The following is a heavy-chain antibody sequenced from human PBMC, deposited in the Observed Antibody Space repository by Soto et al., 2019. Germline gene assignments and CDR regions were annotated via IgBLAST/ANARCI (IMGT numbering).Heavy chain of an antibody. CDR2: IYYSGST. V-gene: IGHV4-59*08. CDR3: ARPSKVTGWVFDY. D-gene: IGHD4-17*01. Sequence: SETLSLTCTVSGGSISSYYWSWIRQPPGKGLEWIGYIYYSGSTNYNPSLKSRVTISVDTSKNQFSLKLSSVTAADTAVYYCARPSKVTGWVFDYWGQGTLVTVSS. J-gene: IGHJ4*02. CDR1: GGSISSYY.